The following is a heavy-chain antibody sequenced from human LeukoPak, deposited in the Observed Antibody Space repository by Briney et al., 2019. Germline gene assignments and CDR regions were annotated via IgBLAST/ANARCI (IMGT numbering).Heavy chain of an antibody. CDR1: GFTFSSYW. J-gene: IGHJ6*03. D-gene: IGHD6-19*01. CDR3: ARNNGGSSGWRHYYYYYMDV. CDR2: IKQDGSEK. V-gene: IGHV3-7*01. Sequence: GGSLRLSCAASGFTFSSYWMSWVRQAPGKGLEWVANIKQDGSEKYYVDSVKGRFTISRDNAKNSLYLQMNSLRAEDTAVYYCARNNGGSSGWRHYYYYYMDVWGKGTTVTVSS.